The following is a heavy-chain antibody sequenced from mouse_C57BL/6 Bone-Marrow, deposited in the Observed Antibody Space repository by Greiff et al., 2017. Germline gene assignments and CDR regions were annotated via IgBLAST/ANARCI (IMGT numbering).Heavy chain of an antibody. J-gene: IGHJ2*01. CDR3: ATYYYGSSYENFDY. V-gene: IGHV1-69*01. CDR2: IDPSDSYT. CDR1: GYTFTSYW. Sequence: QVQLQQPGAELVMPGASVKLSCKASGYTFTSYWMHWVKQRPGQGLELIGEIDPSDSYTNYNQKFKGKSTLTVDKSSSTAYMQLSSLTSEDSAVYYCATYYYGSSYENFDYWGQGTTLTVSS. D-gene: IGHD1-1*01.